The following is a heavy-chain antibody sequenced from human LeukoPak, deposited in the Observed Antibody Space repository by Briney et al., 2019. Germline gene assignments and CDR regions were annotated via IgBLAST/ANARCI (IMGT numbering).Heavy chain of an antibody. Sequence: SETLSLTCAVYGGSSSGFYWSWIRQPPGKGLEWIGEINHSGSTNYNPSLKSRVTISVDTSKNQFSLKLSSVTAADTAVYYCARHVVAIFGVVKSMSWFDPWGQGTLVTVSS. V-gene: IGHV4-34*01. CDR2: INHSGST. CDR1: GGSSSGFY. D-gene: IGHD3-3*01. J-gene: IGHJ5*02. CDR3: ARHVVAIFGVVKSMSWFDP.